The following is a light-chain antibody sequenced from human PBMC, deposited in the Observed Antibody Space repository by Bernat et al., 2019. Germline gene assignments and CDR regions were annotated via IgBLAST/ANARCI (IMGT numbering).Light chain of an antibody. CDR1: TSDIGAYDF. Sequence: QSALSQPRSVSGSPGQSVTISCTGTTSDIGAYDFVSWYQQYQGKAPRFVIYIVNKRPSGVPDRYSRSKSGNTASLTISGLQAEDEADYYCYPFAGQNNWVFGGGTHLSVL. J-gene: IGLJ3*02. CDR2: IVN. CDR3: YPFAGQNNWV. V-gene: IGLV2-11*01.